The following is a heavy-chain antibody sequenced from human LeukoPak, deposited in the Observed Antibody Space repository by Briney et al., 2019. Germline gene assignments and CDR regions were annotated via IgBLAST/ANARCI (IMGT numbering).Heavy chain of an antibody. CDR2: IYYSGST. V-gene: IGHV4-61*08. J-gene: IGHJ6*02. Sequence: KASETLSLTCAVSGGSISSGGYYWSWIRQHPGKGLEWIGYIYYSGSTNYNPSLKSRVTISVDTSKNQFSLKLSSVTAADTAVYYCARTWGCYYYGMDVWGQGTTVTVSS. D-gene: IGHD7-27*01. CDR1: GGSISSGGYY. CDR3: ARTWGCYYYGMDV.